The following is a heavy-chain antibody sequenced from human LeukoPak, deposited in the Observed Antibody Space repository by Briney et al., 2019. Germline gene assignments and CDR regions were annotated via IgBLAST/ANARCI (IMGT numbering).Heavy chain of an antibody. CDR1: GFTFSSYG. D-gene: IGHD6-6*01. CDR3: AREYSSSHYYYYYMDV. J-gene: IGHJ6*03. CDR2: IRYDGSNK. Sequence: GGSLRLSCAASGFTFSSYGMHWVRQAPGKGLEWVAFIRYDGSNKYYADSVKGRFTISRDKSKNTLYLQMNSLRAEDTAVYYCAREYSSSHYYYYYMDVWGKGTTVTVSS. V-gene: IGHV3-30*02.